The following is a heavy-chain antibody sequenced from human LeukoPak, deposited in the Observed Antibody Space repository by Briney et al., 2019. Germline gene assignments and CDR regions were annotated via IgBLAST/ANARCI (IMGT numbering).Heavy chain of an antibody. Sequence: SETLSLTCAVYGGSFSGYYWSWVRQPPGKGLEWIGEINHSGSTNYNPSLKSRVTISVDTSKNQFSLKLSSVTAADTAVYYCARGRCSYGLPFDYWGQGTLVTVSS. CDR3: ARGRCSYGLPFDY. CDR2: INHSGST. D-gene: IGHD5-18*01. J-gene: IGHJ4*02. V-gene: IGHV4-34*01. CDR1: GGSFSGYY.